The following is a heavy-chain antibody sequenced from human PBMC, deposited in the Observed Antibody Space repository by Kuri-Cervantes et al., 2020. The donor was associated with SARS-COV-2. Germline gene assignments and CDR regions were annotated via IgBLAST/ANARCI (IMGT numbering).Heavy chain of an antibody. J-gene: IGHJ1*01. Sequence: GESLKITCAASGFTFSSYGMHWVRQAPGEGLEWVAGIWYDGSNKEYEESVKGRFTISRDNSKNTLYLQMNSLRAEDTAVYYCARPPYGGNSGEYFQHWGQGTLVTVSS. CDR1: GFTFSSYG. V-gene: IGHV3-33*08. CDR2: IWYDGSNK. CDR3: ARPPYGGNSGEYFQH. D-gene: IGHD4-23*01.